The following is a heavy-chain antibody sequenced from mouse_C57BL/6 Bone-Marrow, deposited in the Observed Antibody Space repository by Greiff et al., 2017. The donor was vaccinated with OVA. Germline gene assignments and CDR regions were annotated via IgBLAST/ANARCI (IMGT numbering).Heavy chain of an antibody. CDR1: GYTFTDYE. J-gene: IGHJ1*03. V-gene: IGHV1-15*01. Sequence: VQLQQSGAELVRPGASVTLSCKASGYTFTDYEMHWVKQTPVHGLEWIGAIDPETGGTAYNQKFKGKAILTADKSSSTAYMELRSLTSEVSAVYYCTVVAHWYFDVWGTGTTVTVSS. CDR2: IDPETGGT. CDR3: TVVAHWYFDV. D-gene: IGHD1-1*01.